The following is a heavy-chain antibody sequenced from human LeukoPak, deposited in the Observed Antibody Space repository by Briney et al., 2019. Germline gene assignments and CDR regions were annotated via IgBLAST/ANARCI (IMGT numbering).Heavy chain of an antibody. J-gene: IGHJ6*03. V-gene: IGHV4-59*01. CDR3: ARDFVKGPYYYMDV. Sequence: SETLSLTCTVSGGSISSYYWSWIRQPPGKGLEWIGYIYYSGSTNYNPSLKSRVTISVDTSKNQFSLKLSSVTAADTAVYYCARDFVKGPYYYMDVRGKGTTVTVSS. CDR1: GGSISSYY. CDR2: IYYSGST.